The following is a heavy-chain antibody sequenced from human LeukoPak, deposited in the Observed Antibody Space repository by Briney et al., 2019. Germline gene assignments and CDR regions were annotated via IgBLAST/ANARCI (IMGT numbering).Heavy chain of an antibody. Sequence: PSETLSLTCTVSRCSISTYYWSWIRQPPGKGLEWIEYIYYSGSTNYNPSLRSRVTISLDTSKNQFSLKLNAVTAAHTAVYYCARKTAVDAFGIWGQGTMVTVSS. CDR3: ARKTAVDAFGI. J-gene: IGHJ3*02. CDR1: RCSISTYY. V-gene: IGHV4-59*01. CDR2: IYYSGST. D-gene: IGHD1-1*01.